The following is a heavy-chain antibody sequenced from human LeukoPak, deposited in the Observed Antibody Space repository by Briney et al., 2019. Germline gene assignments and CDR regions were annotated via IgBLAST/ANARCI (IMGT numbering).Heavy chain of an antibody. V-gene: IGHV3-74*01. D-gene: IGHD2-2*02. Sequence: GGSLRLSCAASGFRFSSYWRHWVRQAPGKGLVWVSRINSDGSVTTFADSVKGRFTISRDNAMDTVYLQMDSLTVEDTAVYFCARSSHYTIPFDSWGQGMLVTVSS. J-gene: IGHJ5*01. CDR1: GFRFSSYW. CDR2: INSDGSVT. CDR3: ARSSHYTIPFDS.